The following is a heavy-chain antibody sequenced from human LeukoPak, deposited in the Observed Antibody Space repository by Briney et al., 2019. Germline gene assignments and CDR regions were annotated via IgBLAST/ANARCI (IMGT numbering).Heavy chain of an antibody. CDR3: ARETSQKGAHYMDV. CDR1: GGSISSYY. J-gene: IGHJ6*03. V-gene: IGHV4-59*01. D-gene: IGHD3-16*01. CDR2: IYYSGST. Sequence: SETLSLTCTVSGGSISSYYWSWIRQPPGKGLEWIGYIYYSGSTNYNPSLKSRVTISVDTSKNQFSLKLSSVTAADTAVYYCARETSQKGAHYMDVWDKGTTVTISS.